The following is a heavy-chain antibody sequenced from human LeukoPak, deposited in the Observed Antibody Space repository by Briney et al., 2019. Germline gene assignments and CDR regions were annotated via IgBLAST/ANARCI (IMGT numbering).Heavy chain of an antibody. CDR3: AKDIKPYYYGSGSYYNAPYFAY. J-gene: IGHJ4*02. D-gene: IGHD3-10*01. CDR1: XFTFDXYA. V-gene: IGHV3-9*01. CDR2: ISWNSGSI. Sequence: LRLSCAGXXFTFDXYAMHWVRQAPGKGLEWVSGISWNSGSIDYADSVKGRFTISRDNAHYSLYLQMNSLRAEDTALYYCAKDIKPYYYGSGSYYNAPYFAYWGQGTLVTVSS.